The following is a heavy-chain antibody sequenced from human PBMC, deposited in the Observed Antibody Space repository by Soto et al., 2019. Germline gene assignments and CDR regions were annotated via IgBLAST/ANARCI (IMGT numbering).Heavy chain of an antibody. D-gene: IGHD3-9*01. CDR3: ARELDPSTGAFDI. V-gene: IGHV3-30-3*01. Sequence: GGSLRLSCAASGFTFSSYAMHWVRQAPGKGLEWVAVISYDGSNKYYADSVKGRFTISRDNSKNTLYLQMNSLRAEDTAVYYCARELDPSTGAFDIWGQGTMVTV. CDR2: ISYDGSNK. CDR1: GFTFSSYA. J-gene: IGHJ3*02.